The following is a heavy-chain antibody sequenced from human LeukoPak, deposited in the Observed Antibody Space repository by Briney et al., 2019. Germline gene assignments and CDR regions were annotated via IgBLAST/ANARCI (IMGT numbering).Heavy chain of an antibody. CDR2: IWYDGSHK. CDR3: ARDLLLWFGELSGDSDY. CDR1: GYTFSSYG. V-gene: IGHV3-33*01. Sequence: GGSLRLSCAASGYTFSSYGMHWVRQAPGKGLEWVADIWYDGSHKYYADSVKGRFTISRDNSKNTPHLQMNSLRAEDTAVYYCARDLLLWFGELSGDSDYGGQGTLVTVS. J-gene: IGHJ4*02. D-gene: IGHD3-10*01.